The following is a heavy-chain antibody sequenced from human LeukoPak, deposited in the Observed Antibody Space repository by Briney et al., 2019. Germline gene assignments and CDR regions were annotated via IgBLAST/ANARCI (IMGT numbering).Heavy chain of an antibody. CDR3: ASAVAGTSWFDP. CDR2: ISSSSSTI. V-gene: IGHV3-48*02. Sequence: PGGSLRLSCAASGFTFSSYSMNWVRQAPGKGLEWVSYISSSSSTIYYADSVKGRFTISRDNAKNSLYLQMNSLRDEDTAVYYCASAVAGTSWFDPWGQGTPVTVSS. CDR1: GFTFSSYS. D-gene: IGHD6-19*01. J-gene: IGHJ5*02.